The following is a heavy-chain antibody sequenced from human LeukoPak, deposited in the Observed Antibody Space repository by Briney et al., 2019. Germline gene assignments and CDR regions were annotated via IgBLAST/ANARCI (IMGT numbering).Heavy chain of an antibody. J-gene: IGHJ6*03. CDR1: GGSISSTTYY. CDR3: AREVVTISGADMKNYMDV. CDR2: IYYSGNT. V-gene: IGHV4-39*07. D-gene: IGHD3-3*01. Sequence: SETLSLTCTVSGGSISSTTYYWGWIRQPPGKGLEWIGSIYYSGNTYYNPSLKSRVTMSVDKSTNQFSLKLSSVTAADTAVYYCAREVVTISGADMKNYMDVWGAGTTVTVSS.